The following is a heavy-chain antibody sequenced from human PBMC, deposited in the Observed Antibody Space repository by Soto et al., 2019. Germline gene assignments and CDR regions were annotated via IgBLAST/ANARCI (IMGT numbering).Heavy chain of an antibody. Sequence: ASVKVSCTASGYTFTGYYMHCVRQAPGQGLEWMGWINPNSGGTNYAQKFQGWVTMTRDTSISTAYMELSRLRSDDTAVYYCARGTNEWKKLWFLLDYWGQGTPVTVSS. V-gene: IGHV1-2*04. CDR1: GYTFTGYY. CDR3: ARGTNEWKKLWFLLDY. D-gene: IGHD5-18*01. J-gene: IGHJ4*02. CDR2: INPNSGGT.